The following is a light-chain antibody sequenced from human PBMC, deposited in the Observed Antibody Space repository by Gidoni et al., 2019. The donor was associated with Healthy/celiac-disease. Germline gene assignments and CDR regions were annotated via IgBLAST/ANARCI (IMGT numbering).Light chain of an antibody. CDR2: WAS. J-gene: IGKJ2*04. Sequence: DIVMTQYPDSLAVSLGERATINCKSSQSVLYSSNNKNYLAWYQQKPGQPPKLLIYWASTRESGVPDRFSGSGSGTDFTLTISSLQAEDVAVYYCQQYYSTPCSFGQGTKLEIK. CDR3: QQYYSTPCS. CDR1: QSVLYSSNNKNY. V-gene: IGKV4-1*01.